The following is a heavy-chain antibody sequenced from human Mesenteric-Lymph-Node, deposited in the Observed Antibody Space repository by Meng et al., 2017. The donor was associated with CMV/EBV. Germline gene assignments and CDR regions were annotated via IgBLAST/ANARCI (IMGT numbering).Heavy chain of an antibody. D-gene: IGHD6-19*01. J-gene: IGHJ4*02. V-gene: IGHV4-28*01. Sequence: CAVSGYSISSSSWWGWIRQPPGKGLEWIGYIYYSGSTYYNPSLTSRVTMSVDTSKNQFSLKLSSVTAVDTAVYYCARYLVAGTHPNHWGQGTLVTVSS. CDR2: IYYSGST. CDR3: ARYLVAGTHPNH. CDR1: GYSISSSSW.